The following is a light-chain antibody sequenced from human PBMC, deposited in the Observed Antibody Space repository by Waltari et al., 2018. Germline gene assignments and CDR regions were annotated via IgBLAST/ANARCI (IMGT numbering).Light chain of an antibody. Sequence: DIQMTQSPSSLSASVGDRVTITCRASQTISRYLNWYQQKPGKAPNLLIYAASSMQSGVPSRFSGSGSGRDFTLIITSLQPEVFATYYCQQFVGYPYTFGQGTKVETK. CDR1: QTISRY. V-gene: IGKV1-39*01. CDR3: QQFVGYPYT. CDR2: AAS. J-gene: IGKJ2*01.